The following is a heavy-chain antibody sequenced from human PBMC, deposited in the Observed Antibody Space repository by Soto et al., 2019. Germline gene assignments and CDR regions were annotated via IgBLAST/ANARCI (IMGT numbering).Heavy chain of an antibody. V-gene: IGHV1-46*01. CDR3: ASVPTQRREGYNTPHYFDY. CDR1: GYTFTSYY. D-gene: IGHD1-1*01. J-gene: IGHJ4*02. Sequence: GASVKVSGKASGYTFTSYYMHWVRQPPGQGLEWMGIINPSGGSTSYAQQFPGRVTMTRDTSTSTVYMELSSRTSEDTAVYYSASVPTQRREGYNTPHYFDYWCQGTLVTVAS. CDR2: INPSGGST.